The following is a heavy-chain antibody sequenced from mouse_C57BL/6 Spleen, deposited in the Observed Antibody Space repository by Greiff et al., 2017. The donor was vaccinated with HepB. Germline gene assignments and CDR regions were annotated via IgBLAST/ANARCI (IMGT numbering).Heavy chain of an antibody. Sequence: VQLQQSGAELVKPGASVKLSCKASGYTFTSYWMHWVKQRPGRGLEWIGRIDPNSGGTNYHEKFKSQATLTVDKPSSTAYMQLSSLPSEDSEVYDSAREGNSGYFDYWGQGTTLTVSS. V-gene: IGHV1-72*01. CDR1: GYTFTSYW. CDR3: AREGNSGYFDY. CDR2: IDPNSGGT. J-gene: IGHJ2*01. D-gene: IGHD2-1*01.